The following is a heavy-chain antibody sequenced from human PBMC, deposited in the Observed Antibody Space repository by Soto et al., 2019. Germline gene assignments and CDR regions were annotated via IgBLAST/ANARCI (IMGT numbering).Heavy chain of an antibody. CDR3: ARRISGWYSGCDY. D-gene: IGHD6-19*01. CDR2: INAGNGNT. Sequence: QVQLVQSGAEVKKPGASVKVSCKASGYTFTSYAMHWVRQAPGQRLEWMGWINAGNGNTKYSQKFQGRVTITRDTSVSTAYMELSSLRSEDTAVYYCARRISGWYSGCDYWGQGTLVTVSS. J-gene: IGHJ4*02. V-gene: IGHV1-3*01. CDR1: GYTFTSYA.